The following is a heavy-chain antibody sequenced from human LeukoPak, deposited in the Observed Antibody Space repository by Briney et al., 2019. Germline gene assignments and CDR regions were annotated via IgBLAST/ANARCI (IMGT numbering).Heavy chain of an antibody. CDR3: ARDRYSYGYFDY. Sequence: GASVKVSCKAPGGTFSSYAISWVRQAPGQGLEWMGRIIPIFGTANYAQKFQGRVTITTDESTSTAYMELSSLRSEDTAVYYCARDRYSYGYFDYWGQGTLVTVSS. V-gene: IGHV1-69*05. J-gene: IGHJ4*02. D-gene: IGHD5-18*01. CDR1: GGTFSSYA. CDR2: IIPIFGTA.